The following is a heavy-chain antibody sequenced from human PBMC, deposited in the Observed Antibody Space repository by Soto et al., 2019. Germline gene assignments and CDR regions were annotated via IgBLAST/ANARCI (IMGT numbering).Heavy chain of an antibody. V-gene: IGHV3-23*01. D-gene: IGHD2-2*01. CDR2: ISGSGGST. Sequence: AGGSLRLSCAASGFTFSSYAMSWVRQAPGKGLEWVSAISGSGGSTYYADSVKGRFTISRDNSKNTLYLQMNSLRAEDTAVYYCAKEGRYCSSTSCYGGPIDYWGQGTLVTVSS. J-gene: IGHJ4*02. CDR3: AKEGRYCSSTSCYGGPIDY. CDR1: GFTFSSYA.